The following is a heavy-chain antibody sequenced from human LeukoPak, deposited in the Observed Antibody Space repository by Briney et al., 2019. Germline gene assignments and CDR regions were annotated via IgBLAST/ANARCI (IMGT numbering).Heavy chain of an antibody. Sequence: GGSLRLSCAASGFTFSSYSMNWVRQAPGKGLEWVSSISSSSSYIYYADSVKGRFTISRDNAKNSLYLQMNSLRAEDTAVYYRARGAFGDIYYYYYMDVWGKGTTVTISS. CDR3: ARGAFGDIYYYYYMDV. D-gene: IGHD3-10*01. CDR1: GFTFSSYS. V-gene: IGHV3-21*01. CDR2: ISSSSSYI. J-gene: IGHJ6*03.